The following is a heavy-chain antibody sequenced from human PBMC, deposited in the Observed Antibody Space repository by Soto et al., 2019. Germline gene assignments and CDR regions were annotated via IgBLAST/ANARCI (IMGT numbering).Heavy chain of an antibody. CDR3: AKLRWGSDNWFDP. J-gene: IGHJ5*02. CDR2: ISGSGDST. CDR1: GFTFSSYA. D-gene: IGHD3-10*01. V-gene: IGHV3-23*01. Sequence: EVPLLESGGGLVQPGGSLRLSCAASGFTFSSYAMSWVRQTPGKGLEWVSAISGSGDSTYYADSVKGRFTISRDNSKNTLYLQMNSLRADDTAVYYCAKLRWGSDNWFDPWGQGTLVTVSS.